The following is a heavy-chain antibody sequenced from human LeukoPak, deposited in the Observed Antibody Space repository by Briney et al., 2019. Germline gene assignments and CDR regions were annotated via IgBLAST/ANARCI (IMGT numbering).Heavy chain of an antibody. CDR3: ARGRYSYGWNDS. V-gene: IGHV4-31*03. CDR1: GVSIGTSAYY. CDR2: ISDSGST. J-gene: IGHJ5*01. D-gene: IGHD3-16*02. Sequence: PSETLSLTCTVSGVSIGTSAYYWHWIRQHPGKGLEWIGFISDSGSTLYNPSLKSRVTISSDTSKNQFSLKLTSVTAADMAVYYCARGRYSYGWNDSWGQGTLVTVSS.